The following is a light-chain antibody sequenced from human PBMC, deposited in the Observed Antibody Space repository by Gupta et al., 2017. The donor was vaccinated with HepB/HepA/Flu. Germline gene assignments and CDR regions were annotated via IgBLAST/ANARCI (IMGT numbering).Light chain of an antibody. CDR1: GYNIGSNF. J-gene: IGLJ2*01. Sequence: QSVLTQPPSASGTPGQRVTTFCSGCGYNIGSNFVYWYQQLPGTAPKLLICRDNQPPSGVPGRFSGSKSGPSASLAISGRRSEDEADYYCAAWDDSLKVVFGGGTKLTVL. V-gene: IGLV1-47*01. CDR2: RDN. CDR3: AAWDDSLKVV.